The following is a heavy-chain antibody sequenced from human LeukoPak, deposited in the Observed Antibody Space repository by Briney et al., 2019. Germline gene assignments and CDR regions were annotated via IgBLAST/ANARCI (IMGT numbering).Heavy chain of an antibody. J-gene: IGHJ4*02. CDR1: GFTSSNYG. CDR2: ISYDGSNK. CDR3: AKDRGSVAVAGLYYFDF. Sequence: GGSLRLSCAASGFTSSNYGMHWVRQAPGKGLEWVAVISYDGSNKYYADSVKGRFTISRDNSKNTLYVQMNSLRAEDTAVYYCAKDRGSVAVAGLYYFDFWGQGTLVTVSS. D-gene: IGHD6-19*01. V-gene: IGHV3-30*18.